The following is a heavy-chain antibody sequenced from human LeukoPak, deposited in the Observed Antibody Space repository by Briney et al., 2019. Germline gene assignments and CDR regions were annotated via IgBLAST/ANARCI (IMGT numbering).Heavy chain of an antibody. D-gene: IGHD1-26*01. Sequence: SETLSLTCTVSGGSISSFYWSWIRQSPGKGLEWIGYIYKSATTNYNPSLKSQVTISVDTSKKQFSLKVNSVTAADTAAYYCARGTYSGSYSGYFDYWGQGTLVTVSS. CDR3: ARGTYSGSYSGYFDY. V-gene: IGHV4-59*01. CDR1: GGSISSFY. J-gene: IGHJ4*02. CDR2: IYKSATT.